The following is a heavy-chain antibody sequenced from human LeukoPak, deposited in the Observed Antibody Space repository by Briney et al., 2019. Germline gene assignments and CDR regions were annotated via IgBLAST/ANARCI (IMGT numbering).Heavy chain of an antibody. Sequence: PGGSLRLSCAASGFTFSSYSMAWVRQAPGKGLEWVSSISSSSSHIYYADSVKGRFTISRDNAKNSLYLQMNSLRAEDTAVYYCARVFRPSLTVFIIRGAFDIWGQGTMVTVSS. CDR1: GFTFSSYS. CDR3: ARVFRPSLTVFIIRGAFDI. J-gene: IGHJ3*02. V-gene: IGHV3-21*01. CDR2: ISSSSSHI. D-gene: IGHD3-3*01.